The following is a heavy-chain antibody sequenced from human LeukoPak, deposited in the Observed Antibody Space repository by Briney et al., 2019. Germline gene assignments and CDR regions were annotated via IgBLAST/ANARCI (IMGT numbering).Heavy chain of an antibody. J-gene: IGHJ4*02. CDR3: ARGYGSGSYYKYYFDY. CDR2: IYHSGST. V-gene: IGHV4-30-2*01. D-gene: IGHD3-10*01. Sequence: SQTLSLTCAVSGGSISSGGYSWSWIRQPPGKGLEWIGYIYHSGSTYYNPCLKSRVTISVDRSKNQFSLKLSSVTAADTAVYYCARGYGSGSYYKYYFDYWGQGTLVTVSS. CDR1: GGSISSGGYS.